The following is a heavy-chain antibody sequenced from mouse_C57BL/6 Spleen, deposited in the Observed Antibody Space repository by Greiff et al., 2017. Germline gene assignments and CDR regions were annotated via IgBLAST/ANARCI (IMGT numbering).Heavy chain of an antibody. CDR1: GYTFTDYY. J-gene: IGHJ2*01. CDR3: AANWDGDY. V-gene: IGHV1-26*01. Sequence: VQLQQSGPELVKPGASVKISCKASGYTFTDYYMNWVKQSHGKSLEWIGDINPNNGGTSYNQKFKGKATLTVDKSSSTAYMELRSLTSEDSAVYDGAANWDGDYWGQGTTLTVSS. D-gene: IGHD4-1*01. CDR2: INPNNGGT.